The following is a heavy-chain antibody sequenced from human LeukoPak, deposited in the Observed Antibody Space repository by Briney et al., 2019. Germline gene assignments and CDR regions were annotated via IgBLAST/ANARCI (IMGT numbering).Heavy chain of an antibody. Sequence: GGSLRLSCAASGFTFSDYYMSWIRQAPGKGLEWVSYISSSGSTIYYADSVRGRFTIPRDNAKNSLYLQMNSLRAEDTAVYYCARWARIVVVSGWGQGTLVTVSS. CDR2: ISSSGSTI. D-gene: IGHD2-2*01. CDR3: ARWARIVVVSG. V-gene: IGHV3-11*01. J-gene: IGHJ4*02. CDR1: GFTFSDYY.